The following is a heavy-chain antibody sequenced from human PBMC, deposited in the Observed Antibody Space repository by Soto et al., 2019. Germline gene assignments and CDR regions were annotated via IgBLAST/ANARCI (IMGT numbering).Heavy chain of an antibody. V-gene: IGHV3-13*01. CDR2: IGTAGDT. J-gene: IGHJ6*02. CDR1: GFTFSSYD. Sequence: LRLSCAASGFTFSSYDMHWVRQATGKGLEWVSAIGTAGDTYYPGSVKGRFTISRENAKNSLYLQMNSLRAGDTAVYYCARVGPLNGMDVWGQGTTVTVPS. CDR3: ARVGPLNGMDV. D-gene: IGHD3-16*01.